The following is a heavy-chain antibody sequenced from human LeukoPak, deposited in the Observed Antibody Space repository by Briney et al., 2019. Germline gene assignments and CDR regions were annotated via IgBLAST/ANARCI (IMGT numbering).Heavy chain of an antibody. V-gene: IGHV4-38-2*02. CDR1: GYSISSGYY. CDR3: AREVDTAMVGKYFQH. CDR2: IYHSGST. Sequence: SETLSLTCAVSGYSISSGYYWGWIRQPPGKGLEWIGGIYHSGSTYYNPSLKSRVTISVDTSKNQFSLKLSSVTAADTTVYYCAREVDTAMVGKYFQHWGQGTLVTVSS. D-gene: IGHD5-18*01. J-gene: IGHJ1*01.